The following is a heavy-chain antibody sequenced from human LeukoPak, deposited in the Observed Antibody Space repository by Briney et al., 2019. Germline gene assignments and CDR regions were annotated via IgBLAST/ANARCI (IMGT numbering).Heavy chain of an antibody. V-gene: IGHV3-21*01. J-gene: IGHJ4*02. CDR1: GFTFSSYS. CDR2: ISSSSSYI. Sequence: GGSLRLSCAASGFTFSSYSMNWVRQAPGKGLEWVSSISSSSSYIYYADSVKGRFTISRDNAKNPLYLQMNSLRAEDTAVYYCARARLVATTEPFDYWGQGTLVTVSS. D-gene: IGHD5-12*01. CDR3: ARARLVATTEPFDY.